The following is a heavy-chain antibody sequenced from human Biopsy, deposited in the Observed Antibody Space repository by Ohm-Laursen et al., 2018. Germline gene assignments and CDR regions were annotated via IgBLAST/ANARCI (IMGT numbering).Heavy chain of an antibody. CDR3: ARHAPSYSGSYWRYFDL. CDR2: IYYTGST. V-gene: IGHV4-59*08. CDR1: GGSISSYY. J-gene: IGHJ2*01. D-gene: IGHD1-26*01. Sequence: SHTLSLTCSVSGGSISSYYWSWIRQPPGKGLEWIGYIYYTGSTNYNPSPKSRVTISVDTSMNHLSLRLTSVTAADTAVYYCARHAPSYSGSYWRYFDLWGRGTLVTVSS.